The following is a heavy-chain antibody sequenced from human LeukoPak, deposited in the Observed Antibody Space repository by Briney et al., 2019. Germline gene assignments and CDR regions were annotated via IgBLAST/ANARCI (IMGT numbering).Heavy chain of an antibody. V-gene: IGHV3-30*02. CDR2: IRYDGSNK. J-gene: IGHJ6*03. CDR3: AKDQAGRYCSSTSCYYYYYYMDV. Sequence: GGSLRLSCAASGFTFSSHGMHWVRQAPGKGLGWVAFIRYDGSNKYYADSVKGRFTISRDNSKNTLYLQMNSLRAEDTAVYYCAKDQAGRYCSSTSCYYYYYYMDVWGKGTTVTVSS. D-gene: IGHD2-2*01. CDR1: GFTFSSHG.